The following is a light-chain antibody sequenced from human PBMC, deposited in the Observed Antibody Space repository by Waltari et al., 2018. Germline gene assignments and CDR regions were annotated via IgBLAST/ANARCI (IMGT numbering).Light chain of an antibody. CDR3: CSYAGSSTVK. CDR2: AAS. V-gene: IGLV2-23*01. J-gene: IGLJ2*01. CDR1: SSDVGSYKL. Sequence: QSALTQPASVSGSPGQSITISCTGTSSDVGSYKLVSWYQPHPGKAPRLMTYAASNRPSGSSNRFSGSKSGNTASLTISGLQAEDEAAYYCCSYAGSSTVKFGEGTYLTVL.